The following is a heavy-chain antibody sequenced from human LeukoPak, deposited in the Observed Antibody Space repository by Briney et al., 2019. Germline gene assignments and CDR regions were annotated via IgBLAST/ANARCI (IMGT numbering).Heavy chain of an antibody. CDR3: ARVVPSTDYGSGSYFWDPYYFDY. J-gene: IGHJ4*02. CDR2: ISWNSGNI. Sequence: GGSLRLSCEASGFTFDDYGMHWVRQAPGKGLEWVSGISWNSGNIDYADSVKGRFTISRDNSKNTLYLQMNSLRAEDTAVYYCARVVPSTDYGSGSYFWDPYYFDYWGQGTLVTVSS. D-gene: IGHD3-10*01. CDR1: GFTFDDYG. V-gene: IGHV3-9*01.